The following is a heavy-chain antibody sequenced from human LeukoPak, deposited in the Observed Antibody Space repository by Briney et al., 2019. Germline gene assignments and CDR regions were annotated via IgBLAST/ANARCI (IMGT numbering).Heavy chain of an antibody. J-gene: IGHJ3*02. Sequence: GASVKVSCKASGGTFSSYAISWVRQAPGQGLEWMGGIIPIFGTANYAQKFQGRVTITTDESTSTAYMELSSLRSEDTAVYYCAREGSYCGGDCYSDAFDIWGQGTMVTVSS. V-gene: IGHV1-69*05. D-gene: IGHD2-21*01. CDR2: IIPIFGTA. CDR3: AREGSYCGGDCYSDAFDI. CDR1: GGTFSSYA.